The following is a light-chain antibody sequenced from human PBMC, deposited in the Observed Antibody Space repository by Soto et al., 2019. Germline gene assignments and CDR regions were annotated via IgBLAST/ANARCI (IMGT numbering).Light chain of an antibody. CDR2: DAS. J-gene: IGKJ1*01. Sequence: PSTLSASVGDRVTITCRASQSISSWLAWYQQKPGKAPKLLIYDASSLESGVPSRFSGSGSGTEFTLTISSLQPDDFATYYCQQYNSYLWTFGQGTKV. CDR3: QQYNSYLWT. V-gene: IGKV1-5*01. CDR1: QSISSW.